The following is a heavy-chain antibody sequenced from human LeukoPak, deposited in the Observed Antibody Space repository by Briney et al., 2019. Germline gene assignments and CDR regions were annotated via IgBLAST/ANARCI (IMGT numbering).Heavy chain of an antibody. CDR2: MKQDGSEK. V-gene: IGHV3-7*01. J-gene: IGHJ4*02. D-gene: IGHD5-24*01. CDR3: AGEGVEMATIGDFDF. Sequence: GGSLRLSCAASGFTFSSYWMSWVRQAPGKGLEWVANMKQDGSEKYYVDSVKGRFTISRDNAKNSLYLQMNSLRAEDTAVYYCAGEGVEMATIGDFDFWGQGTLVTVSS. CDR1: GFTFSSYW.